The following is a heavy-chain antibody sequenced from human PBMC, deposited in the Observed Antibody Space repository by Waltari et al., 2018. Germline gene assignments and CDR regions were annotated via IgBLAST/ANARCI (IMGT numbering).Heavy chain of an antibody. J-gene: IGHJ4*02. Sequence: EVQLVESGGGLVQPGGSLRLSCAASGFTFSNFWMDWVRQAPGKGVGWVANIKEDGSERNYIDSVKGRFTSSRDNAKNLLYLEMNSLRAGDTAVYYCSVSLNSWGQGTLVTVSS. CDR1: GFTFSNFW. CDR2: IKEDGSER. V-gene: IGHV3-7*01. CDR3: SVSLNS.